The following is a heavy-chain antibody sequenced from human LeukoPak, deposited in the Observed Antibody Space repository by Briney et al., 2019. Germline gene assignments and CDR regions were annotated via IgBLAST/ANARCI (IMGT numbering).Heavy chain of an antibody. CDR2: IHSGGTT. CDR1: GDSITDDY. D-gene: IGHD3-3*02. J-gene: IGHJ6*03. V-gene: IGHV4-4*07. Sequence: SETLSLTCTVSGDSITDDYYTWMRQPAGKGLEWIGRIHSGGTTNYNPSLMSRVTLSIDKSKKHISLRLTSVTAADTALYYCARDNGSGYTKGYEHYYYYLDVWGKGTTVTVSS. CDR3: ARDNGSGYTKGYEHYYYYLDV.